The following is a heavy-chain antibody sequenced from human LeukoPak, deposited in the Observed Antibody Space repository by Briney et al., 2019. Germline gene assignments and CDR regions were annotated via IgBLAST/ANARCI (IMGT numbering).Heavy chain of an antibody. J-gene: IGHJ5*02. D-gene: IGHD6-13*01. CDR3: ARERGIAAAGTSERVYSWFDP. V-gene: IGHV3-30*02. CDR2: IRYDGSNK. Sequence: PGGSLRLSCAASGFTFSTYGMHWVRQAPGKGLEWVGFIRYDGSNKNYPDSVKGRFTISRDNSKNTLYLQMNSLRAEDTAVYYCARERGIAAAGTSERVYSWFDPWGQGTLVTVSS. CDR1: GFTFSTYG.